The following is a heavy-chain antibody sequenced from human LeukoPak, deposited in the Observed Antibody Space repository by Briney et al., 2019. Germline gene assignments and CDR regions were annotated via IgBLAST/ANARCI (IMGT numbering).Heavy chain of an antibody. CDR3: ARGEYHQDGIGYNRFDN. Sequence: GGSLRLSCAASGFTFSSYWMSWVRQAPGKGLEWVANIKKDGSEKYYVDSVKGRFTISRDSAKTSLYLQMNSLRPEDTAVYYCARGEYHQDGIGYNRFDNWGQGALVTVSS. V-gene: IGHV3-7*01. CDR1: GFTFSSYW. J-gene: IGHJ4*02. D-gene: IGHD5-24*01. CDR2: IKKDGSEK.